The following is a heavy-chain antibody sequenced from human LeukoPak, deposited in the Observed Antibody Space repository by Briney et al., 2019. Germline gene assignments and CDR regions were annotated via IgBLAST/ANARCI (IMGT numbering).Heavy chain of an antibody. Sequence: PSETLSLTCTVSGDSISSHYWSWIRQSPGKGLEWIGDIYKNGNTNYYPSLKSRVTISIDTSKNQFSLRLSSVTAADTAIYYCARGDRIAARPVAFDIWGQGTMVTVSS. V-gene: IGHV4-59*11. CDR1: GDSISSHY. CDR3: ARGDRIAARPVAFDI. CDR2: IYKNGNT. J-gene: IGHJ3*02. D-gene: IGHD6-6*01.